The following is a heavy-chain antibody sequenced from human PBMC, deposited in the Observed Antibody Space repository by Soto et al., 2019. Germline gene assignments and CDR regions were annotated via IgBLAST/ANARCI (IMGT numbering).Heavy chain of an antibody. V-gene: IGHV4-30-4*01. CDR2: IYYSGST. CDR3: ARDRITMVRGAVDAFDI. Sequence: PSETLSLTCTVSGGSISSGDYYWSWVRQPPXKGLEWIGYIYYSGSTWYNPSLKSRVTISIDTSKNQFSLKLRSVTSADTAVYYCARDRITMVRGAVDAFDIWGQGTMVTVSS. J-gene: IGHJ3*02. CDR1: GGSISSGDYY. D-gene: IGHD3-10*01.